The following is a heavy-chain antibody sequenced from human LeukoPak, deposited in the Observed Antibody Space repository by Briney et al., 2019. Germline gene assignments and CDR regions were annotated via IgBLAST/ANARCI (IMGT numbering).Heavy chain of an antibody. CDR2: IKSEGSGGTT. Sequence: GGSLRLSCAGSGFPFSPAWMSWVRQAPGKGLEWVGRIKSEGSGGTTDYAAPVKGRFTVSRDDSKNTVYLEMNSLKIGDTAVYYCRWEHSRYYGRVDWGQGTAVTVSS. CDR1: GFPFSPAW. V-gene: IGHV3-15*01. J-gene: IGHJ6*02. CDR3: RWEHSRYYGRVD. D-gene: IGHD1/OR15-1a*01.